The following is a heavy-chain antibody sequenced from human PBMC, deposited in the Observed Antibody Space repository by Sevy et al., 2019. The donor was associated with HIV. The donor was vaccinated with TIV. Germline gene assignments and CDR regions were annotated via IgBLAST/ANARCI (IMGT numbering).Heavy chain of an antibody. J-gene: IGHJ4*02. CDR2: ISSSSTYI. CDR1: GFTFSSYS. D-gene: IGHD2-8*01. CDR3: ARGQNGKYDY. V-gene: IGHV3-21*01. Sequence: GCSLRLSCAASGFTFSSYSMTWVRQAPGKGLEWVSSISSSSTYIFYADSVKGRFTISRDNAKNSLYLQMNTLRAEDSALYYCARGQNGKYDYWGQGTLVTVSS.